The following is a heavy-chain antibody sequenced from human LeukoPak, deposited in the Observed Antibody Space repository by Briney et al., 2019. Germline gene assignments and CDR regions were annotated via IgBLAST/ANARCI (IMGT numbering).Heavy chain of an antibody. CDR3: AKVDSSSWGRDFDY. Sequence: GGSLRLSCAASGFTFNNFVMNWLRQAPGKGLEWVSSISGDGGGTYYDDSVKGRFTISRDNSKNTLYLQMNSLRAEDTAVYYCAKVDSSSWGRDFDYWGQGTLVTVSS. J-gene: IGHJ4*02. CDR1: GFTFNNFV. V-gene: IGHV3-23*01. CDR2: ISGDGGGT. D-gene: IGHD6-13*01.